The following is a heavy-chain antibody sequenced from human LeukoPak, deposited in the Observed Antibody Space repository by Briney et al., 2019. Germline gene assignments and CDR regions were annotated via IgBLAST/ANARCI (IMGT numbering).Heavy chain of an antibody. Sequence: ASVKVSCKASGYTFTSYGISWVRQAPGQGLEWMGWISAYNGNTNYAQKLQGRVTMTTDTSTSTAYMELRSLRSDDTAVYYCASGIIRDGYDFGVVPRKYYYYYMDVWGKGTTVTVSS. D-gene: IGHD3-3*01. CDR3: ASGIIRDGYDFGVVPRKYYYYYMDV. CDR1: GYTFTSYG. V-gene: IGHV1-18*01. CDR2: ISAYNGNT. J-gene: IGHJ6*03.